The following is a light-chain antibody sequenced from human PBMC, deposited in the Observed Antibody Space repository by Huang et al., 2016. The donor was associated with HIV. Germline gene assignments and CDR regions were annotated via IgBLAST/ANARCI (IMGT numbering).Light chain of an antibody. Sequence: IVMTQSPDSLAVSLGERATINCKSSHMLLSTSNGQNYWAWYQQKLGQPPKLLIYWASTRAPGVPARFSGSGSGPDFSLTIANLQAEDVAVYFCQQYYTTPRTFGPGTKVEIK. J-gene: IGKJ3*01. CDR2: WAS. CDR3: QQYYTTPRT. CDR1: HMLLSTSNGQNY. V-gene: IGKV4-1*01.